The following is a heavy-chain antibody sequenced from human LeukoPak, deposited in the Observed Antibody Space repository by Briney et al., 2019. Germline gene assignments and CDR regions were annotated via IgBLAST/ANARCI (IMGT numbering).Heavy chain of an antibody. V-gene: IGHV1-18*01. CDR2: MSAYNGNT. CDR3: ARVAGRRMVARIPFDY. Sequence: GASVKVSFKASGYTFTSYGISGVGQAPGQGREGMGWMSAYNGNTNYAQKLQGRVTMTTDTSTSTAYMELRSLRSDDTAVYYCARVAGRRMVARIPFDYWGQGTLVTVSS. J-gene: IGHJ4*02. CDR1: GYTFTSYG. D-gene: IGHD2-8*01.